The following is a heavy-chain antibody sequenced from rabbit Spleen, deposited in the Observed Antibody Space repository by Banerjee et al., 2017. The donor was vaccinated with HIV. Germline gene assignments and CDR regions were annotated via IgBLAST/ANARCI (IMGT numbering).Heavy chain of an antibody. CDR2: IYTGNGKT. D-gene: IGHD8-1*01. Sequence: QSLEESGGGLVQPEASLTLTCKASGFSFSSGYDMCWVRQAPGKGLQWIGCIYTGNGKTYYASWAKGRFTISKSSSTTVTLQMTSLTAADTATYFCARDAGTGDYIDVYFDLWGPGTLVTVS. CDR1: GFSFSSGYD. V-gene: IGHV1S40*01. CDR3: ARDAGTGDYIDVYFDL. J-gene: IGHJ4*01.